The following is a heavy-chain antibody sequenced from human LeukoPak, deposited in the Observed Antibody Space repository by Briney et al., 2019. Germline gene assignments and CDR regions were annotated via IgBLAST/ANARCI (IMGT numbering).Heavy chain of an antibody. V-gene: IGHV1-2*06. CDR3: ARAEIYYDSSGYYFY. J-gene: IGHJ4*02. D-gene: IGHD3-22*01. CDR1: GYTFTGYY. Sequence: ASVKVSCKASGYTFTGYYMHWVRQAPGQGLEWMGRLNPNSGGTNYAQKFQGRVTITRDTSISTAYMELSRLRSDDTAVYYCARAEIYYDSSGYYFYWGQGTLVTVSS. CDR2: LNPNSGGT.